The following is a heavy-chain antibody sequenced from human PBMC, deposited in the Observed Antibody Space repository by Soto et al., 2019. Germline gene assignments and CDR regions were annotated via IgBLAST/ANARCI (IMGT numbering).Heavy chain of an antibody. V-gene: IGHV3-23*01. Sequence: QTGGSLRLSCTASGFTSNNYAMSWVRHAPGKGLEWVSLISATGVGTYYADSVNGRFSISRDNSKNTLYLQMISLRAEDTVVCYCVKERRGGGNSAFYFDFWGQGAQVTVSS. CDR1: GFTSNNYA. CDR2: ISATGVGT. D-gene: IGHD3-10*01. J-gene: IGHJ5*01. CDR3: VKERRGGGNSAFYFDF.